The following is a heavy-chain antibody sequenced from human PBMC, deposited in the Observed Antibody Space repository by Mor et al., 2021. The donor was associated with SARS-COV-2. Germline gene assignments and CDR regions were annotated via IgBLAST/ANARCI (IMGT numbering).Heavy chain of an antibody. V-gene: IGHV3-30*01. J-gene: IGHJ4*02. D-gene: IGHD5-12*01. Sequence: FTISRDNSKKTAYLQMNSLTPEDTAVYYCARGKDEEMATRLYWGQGTLVTVSS. CDR3: ARGKDEEMATRLY.